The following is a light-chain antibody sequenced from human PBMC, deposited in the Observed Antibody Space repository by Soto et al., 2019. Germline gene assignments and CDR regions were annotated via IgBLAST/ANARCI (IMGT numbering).Light chain of an antibody. J-gene: IGKJ2*01. Sequence: EIVLTQSPGTLSWSPGESATLSCRASQRVAISHIAWYRQKPGQAPWLLIYGASNRATGIPDRFSGSGSGTDFTLTISRLEAADSAVYYCQHYGSSPPYTFGQGTKLKIK. CDR2: GAS. CDR3: QHYGSSPPYT. V-gene: IGKV3-20*01. CDR1: QRVAISH.